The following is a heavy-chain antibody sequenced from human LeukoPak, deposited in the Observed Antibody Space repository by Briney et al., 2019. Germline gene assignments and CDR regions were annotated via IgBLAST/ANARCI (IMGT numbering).Heavy chain of an antibody. Sequence: PGGSLRLSCAASGFTFKNYAMSWIRQAPGKGLEWVSVISGSEWVSVISGSDTTTYYADSVKGRFTISRDNAKNTLYLQMNSLRAEDTAVYYCARDGTYSSSSFDYWGQGTLVTVSS. CDR1: GFTFKNYA. CDR2: ISGSDTTT. D-gene: IGHD6-6*01. J-gene: IGHJ4*02. V-gene: IGHV3-23*01. CDR3: ARDGTYSSSSFDY.